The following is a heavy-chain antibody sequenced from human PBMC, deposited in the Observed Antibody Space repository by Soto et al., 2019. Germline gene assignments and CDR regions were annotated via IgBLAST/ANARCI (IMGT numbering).Heavy chain of an antibody. D-gene: IGHD6-19*01. V-gene: IGHV4-4*02. J-gene: IGHJ5*01. Sequence: QVRLQESGPGLVKPSGTLSLTCTVSNGSINSRNWWSWVRQSPQIGQEYIGEIYHSGATNYNPSLKSRVTISLDESKNEFSLRLASVTAADTAVYYCATDRALAATGFAWFDSWGQGIRVTVSS. CDR3: ATDRALAATGFAWFDS. CDR2: IYHSGAT. CDR1: NGSINSRNW.